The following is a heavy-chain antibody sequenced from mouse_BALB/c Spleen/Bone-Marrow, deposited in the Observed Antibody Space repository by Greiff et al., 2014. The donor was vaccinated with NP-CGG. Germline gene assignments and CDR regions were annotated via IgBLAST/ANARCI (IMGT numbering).Heavy chain of an antibody. J-gene: IGHJ3*01. CDR3: ARPSWFAY. CDR2: INPSTGYT. V-gene: IGHV1-7*01. Sequence: QVQLKESGAELAEPGASVKMSCKASGYTFTSYWMHWVKQRPGQGLEWIGYINPSTGYTEYNQKFKDKATLTADKSSSTAYMQLSSLTSEDSAVYYCARPSWFAYWGQGTLVTVSA. CDR1: GYTFTSYW.